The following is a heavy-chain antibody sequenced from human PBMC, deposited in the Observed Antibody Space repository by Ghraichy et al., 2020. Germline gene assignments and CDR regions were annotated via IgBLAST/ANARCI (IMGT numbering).Heavy chain of an antibody. V-gene: IGHV3-23*01. Sequence: GESLNISCTASGFTFSSYAMNWVRQAPGMGLQWVATVSHKGDATYYADSVKGRFIISRDNSKNALYLQMNSLTAEDTAIYFCAKAQTSGWGSRTFDFWGQGTQFSVSS. CDR1: GFTFSSYA. CDR2: VSHKGDAT. J-gene: IGHJ4*02. D-gene: IGHD6-19*01. CDR3: AKAQTSGWGSRTFDF.